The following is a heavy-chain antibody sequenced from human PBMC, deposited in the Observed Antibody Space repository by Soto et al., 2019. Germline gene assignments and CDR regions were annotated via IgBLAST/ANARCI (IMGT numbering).Heavy chain of an antibody. J-gene: IGHJ6*02. CDR2: IWYDGSNK. CDR3: ARELAYNWNDVPSYYGMDV. D-gene: IGHD1-20*01. CDR1: GFTFSSYG. Sequence: QVQLVESGGGVVQPGRSLRLSCAASGFTFSSYGMHWVRQAPGKGLEWVAVIWYDGSNKYYADSVKGRFTISRDNSKNTLYLQMNSLRAEDTAVYYCARELAYNWNDVPSYYGMDVWGQGTTVTVSS. V-gene: IGHV3-33*01.